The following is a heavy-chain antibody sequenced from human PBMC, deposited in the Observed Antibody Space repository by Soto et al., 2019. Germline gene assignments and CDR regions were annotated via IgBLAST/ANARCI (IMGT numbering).Heavy chain of an antibody. D-gene: IGHD3-22*01. CDR1: GFTFSSYG. V-gene: IGHV3-30*18. CDR2: ISYDGSNK. J-gene: IGHJ4*02. CDR3: AKDYYDSSFIDY. Sequence: GGSLRLSCAASGFTFSSYGMHWVRQAPGKGLEWVAVISYDGSNKYYADYVKGRFNISRDNSKNTLYLQMKSRSAEDTAVYYCAKDYYDSSFIDYWCQGTLVTVSS.